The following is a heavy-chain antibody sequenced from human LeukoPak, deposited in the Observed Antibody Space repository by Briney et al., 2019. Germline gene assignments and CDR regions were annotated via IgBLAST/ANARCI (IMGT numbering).Heavy chain of an antibody. CDR3: ARGPGSGWYNY. J-gene: IGHJ4*02. Sequence: GGSLRLSCAASGFTFSSYAMNWVRQAPGKGLEWVSSISSSSSYIYYADSLKGRFTISRDNAKSSLYLQMNSLRAEDTAVYFCARGPGSGWYNYWGQGTLVTVSS. CDR1: GFTFSSYA. V-gene: IGHV3-21*01. D-gene: IGHD6-19*01. CDR2: ISSSSSYI.